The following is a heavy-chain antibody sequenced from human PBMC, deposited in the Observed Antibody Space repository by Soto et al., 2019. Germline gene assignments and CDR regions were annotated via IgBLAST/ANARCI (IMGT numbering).Heavy chain of an antibody. CDR2: ISGSDGKT. D-gene: IGHD3-16*01. Sequence: GGSLRLSCAASGFSFGIYALSLVRQAPGKGLEWVSTISGSDGKTFYADSVKGRFSISRDTSQSTLYLQMNSLRADDTAMYYCARGSYLDYWGQGNRVTVSS. CDR3: ARGSYLDY. V-gene: IGHV3-23*01. J-gene: IGHJ4*02. CDR1: GFSFGIYA.